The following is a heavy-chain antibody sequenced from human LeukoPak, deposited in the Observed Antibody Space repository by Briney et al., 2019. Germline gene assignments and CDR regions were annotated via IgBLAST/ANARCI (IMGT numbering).Heavy chain of an antibody. V-gene: IGHV1-2*02. CDR1: GYTFTGYC. CDR2: INPNSGGT. J-gene: IGHJ4*02. CDR3: ARGYLVGLYGGNSEFGY. D-gene: IGHD4-23*01. Sequence: APVKVSCKASGYTFTGYCMHWVRQAPGQGLEWMGWINPNSGGTNYAQKFQGRVTMTRDTSISTAYMELSRLRSDDTAVYYCARGYLVGLYGGNSEFGYWGQGTLVTVSS.